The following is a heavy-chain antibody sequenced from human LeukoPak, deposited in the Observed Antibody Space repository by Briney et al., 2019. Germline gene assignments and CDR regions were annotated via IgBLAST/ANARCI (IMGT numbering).Heavy chain of an antibody. D-gene: IGHD4-17*01. J-gene: IGHJ4*02. CDR3: ATYGDSHFDY. Sequence: PGGSLRLSCAASGFTFSSYAMSWVRQAPGKGLEWVSAISGNGGSTYYADSVKGRFTISRDNSKNTLYLQMNSLRAEDTAVYHCATYGDSHFDYWGQGTLVTVSS. CDR1: GFTFSSYA. V-gene: IGHV3-23*01. CDR2: ISGNGGST.